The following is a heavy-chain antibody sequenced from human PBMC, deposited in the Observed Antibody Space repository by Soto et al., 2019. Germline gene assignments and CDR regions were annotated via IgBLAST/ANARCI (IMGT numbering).Heavy chain of an antibody. CDR3: AMKTDSSSPWGALDI. Sequence: EVQLLESGGGLVQPGGSLRLSCAVSGFTFSSYAMTWVRQAPAQGLEWVSGISGSGGGTFYADSVKGRFTISRDSSKNTLYLQMDSLRAEDTAVYYCAMKTDSSSPWGALDIWGQGTMVSVSS. CDR2: ISGSGGGT. CDR1: GFTFSSYA. J-gene: IGHJ3*02. D-gene: IGHD6-6*01. V-gene: IGHV3-23*01.